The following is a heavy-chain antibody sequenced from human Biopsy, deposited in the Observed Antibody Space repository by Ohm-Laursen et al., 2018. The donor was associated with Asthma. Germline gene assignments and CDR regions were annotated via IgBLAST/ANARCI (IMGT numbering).Heavy chain of an antibody. CDR3: ARTYYDFLTGQVKDVFGV. Sequence: ASVKVSCKASGYNFISFAIHWVRQAPGQRLEWMCWVNTGNGDTKYSQKFQGRVTITRNTSASTAYMELRSLRSEDTATYYCARTYYDFLTGQVKDVFGVWGQGTMVTVSS. CDR2: VNTGNGDT. V-gene: IGHV1-3*04. CDR1: GYNFISFA. J-gene: IGHJ3*01. D-gene: IGHD3-9*01.